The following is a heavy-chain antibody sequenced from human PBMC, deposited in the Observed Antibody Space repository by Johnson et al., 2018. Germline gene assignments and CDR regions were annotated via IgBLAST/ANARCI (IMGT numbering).Heavy chain of an antibody. J-gene: IGHJ1*01. Sequence: ERLVEAGGDLVKARGSLRLSCAASGFTFSTYVSWVRPAPGLGLEWVSTISDSCQHTFYADSVKGRFTISRDNSKDTVYLQMNTLRAEDTAVYYCAKGLSGKTYFQYWGQGTLVTVSS. CDR2: ISDSCQHT. CDR3: AKGLSGKTYFQY. CDR1: GFTFSTYV. D-gene: IGHD1-20*01. V-gene: IGHV3-23*04.